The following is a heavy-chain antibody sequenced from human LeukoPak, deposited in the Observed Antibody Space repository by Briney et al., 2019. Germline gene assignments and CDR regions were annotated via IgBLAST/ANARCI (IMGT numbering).Heavy chain of an antibody. CDR1: GASISSTSYC. D-gene: IGHD6-13*01. J-gene: IGHJ4*01. CDR3: ARRRPWSVYSSSWSYFDD. CDR2: MYYTGST. V-gene: IGHV4-39*06. Sequence: PSQTLSLTCTVSGASISSTSYCWGWIRQPAGKGLEWIGTMYYTGSTYYNPSLKSRVTISVDTSKNQFPLKLSSVTAAATAVYYCARRRPWSVYSSSWSYFDDWGKGTMVTVSS.